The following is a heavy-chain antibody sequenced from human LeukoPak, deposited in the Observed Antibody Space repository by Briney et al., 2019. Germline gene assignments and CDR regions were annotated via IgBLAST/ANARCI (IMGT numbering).Heavy chain of an antibody. CDR3: TTLYYYDSSGYYQTLFDY. Sequence: GGSLRLSCAASGFTFSNAWMSWVRQAPGKGLEWVGRFKSKTDGGTTDYAAPVKGRFTISRDDSKNTLYLQMNSLKTEDTAVYYCTTLYYYDSSGYYQTLFDYWGQGTLVTVSS. CDR2: FKSKTDGGTT. D-gene: IGHD3-22*01. V-gene: IGHV3-15*01. CDR1: GFTFSNAW. J-gene: IGHJ4*02.